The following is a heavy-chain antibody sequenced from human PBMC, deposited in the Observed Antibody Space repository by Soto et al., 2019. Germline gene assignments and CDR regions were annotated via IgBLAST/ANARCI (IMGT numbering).Heavy chain of an antibody. J-gene: IGHJ6*02. Sequence: GGSLRLSCAASGFTFSSYAIHWVRQAPGKGREWVAVISYDGSNKYYADSVKGRFTISRDNSKNTLYLQMNSLRAEDTAVYYCAGRSYYDFWSGYYAPYYYYGMDVWGQGTTVTVSS. D-gene: IGHD3-3*01. V-gene: IGHV3-30-3*01. CDR1: GFTFSSYA. CDR3: AGRSYYDFWSGYYAPYYYYGMDV. CDR2: ISYDGSNK.